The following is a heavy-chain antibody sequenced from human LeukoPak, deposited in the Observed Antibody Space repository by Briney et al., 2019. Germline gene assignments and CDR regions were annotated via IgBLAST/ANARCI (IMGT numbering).Heavy chain of an antibody. Sequence: PSQTLSLTCTVSGGSISSGGYYWSWIRQHPGKGLEWIGYIYYSGSTYYNPSLKSRVTISVDTSKNQFSLKLSSVTAADTAVYYCARVVVVDWYFDLWGRGTLVTVSS. CDR3: ARVVVVDWYFDL. CDR2: IYYSGST. CDR1: GGSISSGGYY. V-gene: IGHV4-31*03. J-gene: IGHJ2*01. D-gene: IGHD3-22*01.